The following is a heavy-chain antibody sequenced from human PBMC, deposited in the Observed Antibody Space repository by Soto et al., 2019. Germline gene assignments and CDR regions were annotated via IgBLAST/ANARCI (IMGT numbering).Heavy chain of an antibody. J-gene: IGHJ1*01. V-gene: IGHV3-30-3*01. D-gene: IGHD2-21*02. CDR2: ISYDGSNK. CDR1: GFTFSSYA. CDR3: ARGVRVTDGYYQQ. Sequence: QVQLVESGGGVVQPGRSLRLSCAASGFTFSSYAMHWVRQAPGKGLEWVAVISYDGSNKYYADSVKGRFTISRDNSKNTLYLQMNSLRAEDTAVYYCARGVRVTDGYYQQWGQGTLVSVSS.